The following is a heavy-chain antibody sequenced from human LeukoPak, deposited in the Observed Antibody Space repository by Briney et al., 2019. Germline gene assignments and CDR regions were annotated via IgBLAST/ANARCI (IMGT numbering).Heavy chain of an antibody. CDR1: GGSISSYY. V-gene: IGHV4-59*08. CDR3: ATSPGGSSWNYYYYGMDV. J-gene: IGHJ6*02. Sequence: SETLSLTCIVSGGSISSYYWSWIRQPPGKGLEWIGYIYYSGSTNYNPSLKSRVTISVDTSENQFSLKLSSVTAADTAVYYCATSPGGSSWNYYYYGMDVWGQGTTVTVSS. D-gene: IGHD6-13*01. CDR2: IYYSGST.